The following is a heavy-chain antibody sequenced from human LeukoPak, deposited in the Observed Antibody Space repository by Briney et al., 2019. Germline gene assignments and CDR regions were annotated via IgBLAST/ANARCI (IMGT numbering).Heavy chain of an antibody. CDR1: RFTFSSYA. Sequence: PGGSLRLSCAASRFTFSSYAMHWVRQAPGKGLEYVSAISSNGGSTYYANSVKGRFTISRDNSKNTLYLQMGSPRAEDMAVYYCARDFDDSSGSNYWGQGTLVTVSS. CDR2: ISSNGGST. D-gene: IGHD3-22*01. J-gene: IGHJ4*02. CDR3: ARDFDDSSGSNY. V-gene: IGHV3-64*01.